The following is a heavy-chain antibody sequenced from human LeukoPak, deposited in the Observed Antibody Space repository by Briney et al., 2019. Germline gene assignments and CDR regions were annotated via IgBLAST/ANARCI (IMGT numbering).Heavy chain of an antibody. CDR3: ARCYYQLLSYYYYYYMDV. CDR2: IIPIFGTA. J-gene: IGHJ6*03. V-gene: IGHV1-69*13. D-gene: IGHD2-2*01. CDR1: GGTFSSYA. Sequence: ASVKVPCRASGGTFSSYAISWVRQAPGQGLEWIGGIIPIFGTANYTQKFQGRVTITADESTSTAYMELSSLRSEDTAVYYCARCYYQLLSYYYYYYMDVWGKGTTVTVSS.